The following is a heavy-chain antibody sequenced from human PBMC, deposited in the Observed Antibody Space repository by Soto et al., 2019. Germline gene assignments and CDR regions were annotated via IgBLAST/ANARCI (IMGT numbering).Heavy chain of an antibody. CDR3: VRVPLAIEGGHYYYYYMDV. Sequence: DVQLVESGGGLVQPGKSLRLSCEGSEIIFSRFVMSWVRQVPGKRLEWVASIKDDGTEEYYSDSVKGRFIISRDNARNSLYLQLRRLRADDTSVYFSVRVPLAIEGGHYYYYYMDVWGKGTTVTVSS. D-gene: IGHD3-3*01. V-gene: IGHV3-7*01. CDR1: EIIFSRFV. CDR2: IKDDGTEE. J-gene: IGHJ6*03.